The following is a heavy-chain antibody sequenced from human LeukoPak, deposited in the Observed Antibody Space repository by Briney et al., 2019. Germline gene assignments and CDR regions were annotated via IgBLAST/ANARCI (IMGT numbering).Heavy chain of an antibody. J-gene: IGHJ4*02. CDR1: GYTFTGYY. V-gene: IGHV1-2*02. Sequence: ASVKVSCKASGYTFTGYYMHWVRQAPGQGLEWMGWINPNSGGTNYAQKFQGRVTMTRDTSISTAYMELSRLRSDDTAVYYCARVPRGYSYGYYFDYWGQGTLVTVYS. CDR2: INPNSGGT. D-gene: IGHD5-18*01. CDR3: ARVPRGYSYGYYFDY.